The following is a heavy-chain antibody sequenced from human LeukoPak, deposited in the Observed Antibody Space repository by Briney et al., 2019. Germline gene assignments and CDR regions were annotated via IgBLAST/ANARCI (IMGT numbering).Heavy chain of an antibody. D-gene: IGHD6-6*01. Sequence: ASVKVSCKASGYTFSDTGWYLYWLRQAPGQGLECMGWIHPNNGATAYAQNFQGRVAMTRDTSISTAYMELRRLRPDDTAVYYCARQGGIAAPPGLFDPWGQGTLVTVSS. CDR2: IHPNNGAT. CDR3: ARQGGIAAPPGLFDP. J-gene: IGHJ5*02. CDR1: GYTFSDTGWY. V-gene: IGHV1-2*02.